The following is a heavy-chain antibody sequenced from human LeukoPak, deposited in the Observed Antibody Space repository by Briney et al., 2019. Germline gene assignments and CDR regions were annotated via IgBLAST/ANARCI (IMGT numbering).Heavy chain of an antibody. CDR1: GGSFSAYY. CDR2: INHSGNT. Sequence: SETLSLTCAVYGGSFSAYYWSWVRQPPGKGLEWIGEINHSGNTNYNPSLKSRVTISVDTSKNQFSLKLSSVTAADTAVYYCAASDGSNPFDAFDMWGQGTMVTVSS. V-gene: IGHV4-34*01. CDR3: AASDGSNPFDAFDM. D-gene: IGHD2-15*01. J-gene: IGHJ3*02.